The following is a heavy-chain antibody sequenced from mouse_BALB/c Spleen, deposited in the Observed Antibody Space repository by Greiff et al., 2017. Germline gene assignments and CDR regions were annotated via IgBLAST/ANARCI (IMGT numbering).Heavy chain of an antibody. CDR2: IYPGNSDT. V-gene: IGHV1-5*01. CDR1: GYTFTSYW. D-gene: IGHD2-3*01. Sequence: VHVKQSGTVLARPGASVKMSCKASGYTFTSYWMHWVKQRPGQGLEWIGAIYPGNSDTSYNQKFKGKAKLTAVTSTSTAYMELSSLTNEDSAVYYCTRDDGYYTLFDYWGQGTTLTVSS. CDR3: TRDDGYYTLFDY. J-gene: IGHJ2*01.